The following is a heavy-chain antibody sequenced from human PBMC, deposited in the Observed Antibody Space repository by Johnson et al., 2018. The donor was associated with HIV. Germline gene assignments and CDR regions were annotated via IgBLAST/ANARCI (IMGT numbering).Heavy chain of an antibody. CDR2: IKQDGSEK. D-gene: IGHD2-15*01. CDR1: GFTFSSYW. CDR3: AKDVGYCSGGSCFTRGACDI. V-gene: IGHV3-7*05. Sequence: VQLVESGGGLVQPGGSLRLSCAASGFTFSSYWMSWVRQAPGKGLEWVANIKQDGSEKYYVDSVKGRFTISRDNAKNSLYMEMNSLRAEDTALYYCAKDVGYCSGGSCFTRGACDIWGQGTTVTVSS. J-gene: IGHJ3*02.